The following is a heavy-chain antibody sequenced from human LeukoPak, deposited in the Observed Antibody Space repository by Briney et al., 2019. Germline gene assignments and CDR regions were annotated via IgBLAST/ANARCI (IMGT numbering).Heavy chain of an antibody. V-gene: IGHV4-30-2*01. J-gene: IGHJ3*02. Sequence: SETLSLTCAVSGGSISSGSYSWSWIRQPPGKGLEWIGYIYPRGSTYYNPSLKSRVILSLDKSANQFSLNLSSVTAADTAVYYCARVLDSSGYSAFDIWGQGTMVTVSS. CDR3: ARVLDSSGYSAFDI. CDR1: GGSISSGSYS. CDR2: IYPRGST. D-gene: IGHD3-22*01.